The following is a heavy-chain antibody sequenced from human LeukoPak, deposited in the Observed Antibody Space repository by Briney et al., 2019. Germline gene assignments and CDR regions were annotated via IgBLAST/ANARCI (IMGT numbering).Heavy chain of an antibody. D-gene: IGHD5-12*01. CDR3: AREHRPKWLRLKDQPFDY. CDR2: IWHDASHT. J-gene: IGHJ4*02. V-gene: IGHV3-33*01. CDR1: GYSFSLYA. Sequence: GGSLRLSCAASGYSFSLYAMHWVRHAPGKGLEWVALIWHDASHTFYTHSVKGRFTISRDNSKNTVYLQMNSLGGEDTAVYYCAREHRPKWLRLKDQPFDYWGQGTLVTVSS.